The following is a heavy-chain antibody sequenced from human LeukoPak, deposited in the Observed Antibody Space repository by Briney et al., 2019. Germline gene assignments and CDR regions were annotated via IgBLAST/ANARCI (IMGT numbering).Heavy chain of an antibody. CDR1: GYTFTNYT. J-gene: IGHJ4*02. CDR2: INTKTGRP. CDR3: VRDRPHHYDSSAFLY. V-gene: IGHV7-4-1*02. D-gene: IGHD3-22*01. Sequence: ASVKVSCKASGYTFTNYTMHWVRQAPGQGLERMGWINTKTGRPTYAQGFTGRFVFSLDTSVSTAYLQISSLKAEDTAVYYCVRDRPHHYDSSAFLYWGQGTLVTVSS.